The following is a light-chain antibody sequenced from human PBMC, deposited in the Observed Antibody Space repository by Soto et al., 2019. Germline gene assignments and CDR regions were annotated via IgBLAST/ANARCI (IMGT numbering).Light chain of an antibody. CDR2: DNN. V-gene: IGLV1-51*01. J-gene: IGLJ2*01. CDR3: ATWDSSLGAGV. Sequence: QSVLTQPPSVSAAPGQKVTISCSGSSSNIGSHSISWYQHLPGAAPKLLIYDNNNRPSGIPDRFSGSKSGTSATLGITGLQTGDEADYYCATWDSSLGAGVFGGGTKLTVL. CDR1: SSNIGSHS.